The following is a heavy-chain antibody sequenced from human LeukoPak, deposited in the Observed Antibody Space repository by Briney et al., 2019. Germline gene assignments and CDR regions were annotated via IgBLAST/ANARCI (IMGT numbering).Heavy chain of an antibody. Sequence: GGSLRLSCAASGFNFSSYSMNWVRQAPGKGLEWVSSISSSSSYIKYADSVKGRFTISRDNAKNSLYLQMSSLRTEDTALYYCAKDISVVAATELSYFDYWGQGTLVTVSS. D-gene: IGHD6-13*01. J-gene: IGHJ4*02. CDR3: AKDISVVAATELSYFDY. CDR2: ISSSSSYI. CDR1: GFNFSSYS. V-gene: IGHV3-21*04.